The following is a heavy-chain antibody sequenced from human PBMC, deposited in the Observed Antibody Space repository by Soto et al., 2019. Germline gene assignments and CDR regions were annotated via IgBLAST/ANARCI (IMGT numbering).Heavy chain of an antibody. Sequence: QVHLHESGPGLVKPSETLSLTCTVSNDSISNYYWNWIRQSPGKGLEWIGYISYPGTTNYNPSLKSRVAISLDTSKKQFSLTPSSVTAADTAVYFCARGGVMVTDNWLDPWGQGTLVTVSS. CDR2: ISYPGTT. J-gene: IGHJ5*02. CDR1: NDSISNYY. V-gene: IGHV4-59*08. D-gene: IGHD2-21*02. CDR3: ARGGVMVTDNWLDP.